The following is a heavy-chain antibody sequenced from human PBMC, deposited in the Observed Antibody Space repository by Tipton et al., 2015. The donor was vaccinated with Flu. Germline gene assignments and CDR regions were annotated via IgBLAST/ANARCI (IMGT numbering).Heavy chain of an antibody. CDR1: GGSISSYY. D-gene: IGHD2-2*01. CDR3: AREVVVPAAIGINWFDP. CDR2: IDYSGCT. V-gene: IGHV4-59*01. Sequence: TLSLTCTVSGGSISSYYWSWIRQPPGKGLEWIGYIDYSGCTNYNPSLKSRVTISVDTFKNQFSLKLSSVTAADTAVYYCAREVVVPAAIGINWFDPWGQGTLVTVSS. J-gene: IGHJ5*02.